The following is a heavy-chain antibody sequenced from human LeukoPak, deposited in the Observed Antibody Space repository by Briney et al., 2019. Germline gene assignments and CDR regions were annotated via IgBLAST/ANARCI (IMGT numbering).Heavy chain of an antibody. CDR2: IYYSGST. Sequence: SETLSLTCTVSGGSISSYYWSWIRQPPGKGLEWIGYIYYSGSTNYDPSLKSRVTISVDTPKNQFSLKLSSVTAADTAVYYCARRNVYSSSWDYFDYWGQGTLVTVSS. CDR3: ARRNVYSSSWDYFDY. J-gene: IGHJ4*02. CDR1: GGSISSYY. V-gene: IGHV4-59*08. D-gene: IGHD6-13*01.